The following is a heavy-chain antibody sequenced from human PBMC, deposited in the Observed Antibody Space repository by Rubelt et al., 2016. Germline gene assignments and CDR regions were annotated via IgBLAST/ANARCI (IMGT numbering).Heavy chain of an antibody. CDR3: ARGDYGWGSYRGDDY. Sequence: QVQLVQSGPEVKKPGSSVKVSCKASGGTFSSYAISWVRQAPGQGLEWMGWINPNSGGTNFAQKFQGWVTMTGDTSISTGYMELMSFRSDDTAVYYCARGDYGWGSYRGDDYWGQGTLVTVCS. J-gene: IGHJ4*02. D-gene: IGHD3-16*02. V-gene: IGHV1-2*04. CDR2: INPNSGGT. CDR1: GGTFSSYA.